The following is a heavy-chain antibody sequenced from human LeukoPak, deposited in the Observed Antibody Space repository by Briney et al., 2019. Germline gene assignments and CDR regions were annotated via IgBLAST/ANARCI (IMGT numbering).Heavy chain of an antibody. Sequence: PSETLSLTCTVSGGSISSYYWSWIRQPPGKGLEWIGYIYYSGTTNYNPSLRSRVTISIDTSRKHFFLKLKSVTAADTAVYYCATAYGVFRAEGRYFDSWGQGTLVTVSS. CDR1: GGSISSYY. V-gene: IGHV4-59*01. CDR3: ATAYGVFRAEGRYFDS. D-gene: IGHD4-17*01. J-gene: IGHJ4*02. CDR2: IYYSGTT.